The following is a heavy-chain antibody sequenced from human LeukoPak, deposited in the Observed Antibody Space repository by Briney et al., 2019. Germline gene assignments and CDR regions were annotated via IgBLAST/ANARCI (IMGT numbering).Heavy chain of an antibody. Sequence: ASVKVSCKASAYTFTGYYMHWVRQAPGQGLEGMGWINPNSGGTKYAQKFQGRVTMTRDTSISTAYMELSRLTSKDTAIYYCARKDYFDYWGQGTLVTVSS. J-gene: IGHJ4*02. CDR3: ARKDYFDY. CDR1: AYTFTGYY. V-gene: IGHV1-2*02. CDR2: INPNSGGT.